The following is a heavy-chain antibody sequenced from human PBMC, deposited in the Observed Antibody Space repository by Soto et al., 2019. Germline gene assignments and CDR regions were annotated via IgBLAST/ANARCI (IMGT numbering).Heavy chain of an antibody. CDR2: IYYSGST. CDR1: GGSISGYY. D-gene: IGHD1-26*01. Sequence: SETLSLTCTVSGGSISGYYWSWIRQPPGQGLEWIGYIYYSGSTNYNPSLKSRVTISVDKSKNQFSLKLSSVTAGDTAVYFCARVQSGSYALYYFDYWGQGTLVTVSS. V-gene: IGHV4-59*01. J-gene: IGHJ4*02. CDR3: ARVQSGSYALYYFDY.